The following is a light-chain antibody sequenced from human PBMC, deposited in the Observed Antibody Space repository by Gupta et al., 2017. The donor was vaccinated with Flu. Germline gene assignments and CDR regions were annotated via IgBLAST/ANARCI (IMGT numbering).Light chain of an antibody. CDR3: SSYTSSSTVV. CDR1: SSDVGGYNY. CDR2: EVS. J-gene: IGLJ2*01. Sequence: SALTQPASVSGSPGPSITISCTGTSSDVGGYNYVSWYQQHPGKAHKLMIYEVSNRPSGVSNLFSGSKSGNTASLPISGLQAEDEADYYCSSYTSSSTVVFGGGTKLTVL. V-gene: IGLV2-14*01.